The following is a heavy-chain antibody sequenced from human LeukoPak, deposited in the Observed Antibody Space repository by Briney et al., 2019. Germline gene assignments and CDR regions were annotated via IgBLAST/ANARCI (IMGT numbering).Heavy chain of an antibody. J-gene: IGHJ4*02. CDR1: GGSISTYY. CDR2: IDYSGST. D-gene: IGHD2-21*01. V-gene: IGHV4-59*08. CDR3: ATLEIGDYYFDY. Sequence: PSETLSLTCIVSGGSISTYYWSWIRQPPGKGLKWIGYIDYSGSTNYHPSLKSRVTMSVDTSKNHFSLRLSSVTAADTAVYYCATLEIGDYYFDYWGQGTLVTVSS.